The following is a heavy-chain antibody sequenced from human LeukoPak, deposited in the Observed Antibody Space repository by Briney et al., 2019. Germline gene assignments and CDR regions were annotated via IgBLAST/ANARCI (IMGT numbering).Heavy chain of an antibody. D-gene: IGHD6-6*01. CDR2: IDSSSSYI. V-gene: IGHV3-21*06. CDR3: ARSEGAIAAFDY. J-gene: IGHJ4*02. CDR1: GFTFSTYS. Sequence: PGGSLRLSCAASGFTFSTYSLTWVRQAPGKGLEWVSSIDSSSSYIHYADSVKGRFTISRDNAKNSMYLEMNSLRAEDTAVYYCARSEGAIAAFDYWGQGTLVTVSS.